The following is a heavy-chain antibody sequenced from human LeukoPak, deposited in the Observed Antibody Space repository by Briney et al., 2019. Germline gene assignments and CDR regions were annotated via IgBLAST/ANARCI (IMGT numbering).Heavy chain of an antibody. D-gene: IGHD3-22*01. CDR1: GGSFSGYY. J-gene: IGHJ3*02. Sequence: PSETLSLTCAVYGGSFSGYYWSWIRQPPGKGLEWIGEINHSGSTNYSPSLKSRVTISLDTSRNQFSLKLNSVTAADTAVYYCAKSNGYGLIDIWGQGTMVTVSS. V-gene: IGHV4-34*01. CDR3: AKSNGYGLIDI. CDR2: INHSGST.